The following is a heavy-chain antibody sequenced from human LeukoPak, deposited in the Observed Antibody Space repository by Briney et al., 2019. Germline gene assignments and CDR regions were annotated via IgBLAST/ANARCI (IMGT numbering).Heavy chain of an antibody. CDR2: IRSKANDYAT. V-gene: IGHV3-73*01. J-gene: IGHJ6*03. CDR3: QAYYYYYMDV. CDR1: GITFDGSP. Sequence: GGSLKLSCAASGITFDGSPIHWVRQASGKGLEWVGRIRSKANDYATGYGASVKGRFIISRDDSKNKSYLQMNGLTTEDTAVYFCQAYYYYYMDVWGKGTTVTVSS.